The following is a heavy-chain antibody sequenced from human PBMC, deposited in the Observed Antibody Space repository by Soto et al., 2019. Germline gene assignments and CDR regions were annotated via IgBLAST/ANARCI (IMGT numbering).Heavy chain of an antibody. J-gene: IGHJ4*02. CDR2: IYSGGST. Sequence: GGSLRLSCAASGFTVSSNYMTWVRQAPGKGLKWVSVIYSGGSTYYADSVKGRFTISRDNSKNTLYLQMNSLRAEDTAVYYCARDKNWAFDYWGQGTLVTVSS. V-gene: IGHV3-53*01. D-gene: IGHD7-27*01. CDR3: ARDKNWAFDY. CDR1: GFTVSSNY.